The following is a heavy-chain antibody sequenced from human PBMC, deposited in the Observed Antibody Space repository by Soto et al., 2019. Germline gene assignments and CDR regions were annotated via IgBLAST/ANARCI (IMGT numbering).Heavy chain of an antibody. V-gene: IGHV4-59*01. J-gene: IGHJ4*02. D-gene: IGHD1-26*01. Sequence: QVQLQESGPGLVKPSGTLSFSCTVSGGSISSYQWNWIRQPPGKGLEWIGYMYYSGTPHYNPSLKSRVTISLDTSKNQFSLNLSSVTAADTAVYFCARSLVPATYVFDYWGQGTPVTVSS. CDR3: ARSLVPATYVFDY. CDR2: MYYSGTP. CDR1: GGSISSYQ.